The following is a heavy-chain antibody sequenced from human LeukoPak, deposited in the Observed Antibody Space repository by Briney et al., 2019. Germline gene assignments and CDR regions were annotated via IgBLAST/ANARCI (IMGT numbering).Heavy chain of an antibody. D-gene: IGHD1-26*01. J-gene: IGHJ4*02. CDR3: ARLYPSGTYSWGADY. V-gene: IGHV1-2*06. CDR1: GYTFIGHY. CDR2: INPNTGVT. Sequence: VASVTVSCTASGYTFIGHYLHWVRQAPGQGLEWMGRINPNTGVTQYTENFQGRVTMTGDTSISTVYLQWSSLKASDTAMYYCARLYPSGTYSWGADYWGQGILVTASS.